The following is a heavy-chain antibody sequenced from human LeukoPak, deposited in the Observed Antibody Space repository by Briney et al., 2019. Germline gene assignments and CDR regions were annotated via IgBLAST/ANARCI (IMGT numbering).Heavy chain of an antibody. V-gene: IGHV3-53*01. J-gene: IGHJ6*02. Sequence: PGGCLRLSCAASGFTFSSNYINCVRDAPGRGLECVSVIYAGGSTNYADSVKGRFTISSDNSETTVYLQMNSLRAEDTAVYVCAREGTTTSYGLDVWGQGTTVIVSS. CDR1: GFTFSSNY. D-gene: IGHD4-11*01. CDR2: IYAGGST. CDR3: AREGTTTSYGLDV.